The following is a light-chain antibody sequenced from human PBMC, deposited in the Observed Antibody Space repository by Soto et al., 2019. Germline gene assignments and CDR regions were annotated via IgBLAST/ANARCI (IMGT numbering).Light chain of an antibody. Sequence: DIVLTHSPATLSLSPGERATLSCRASQSVDNCLAWYQQKPGQAPRLLIYDASDRAPGIPARFSGSGSGTDFSLTISNLDPEDFAVYYCQQCSNWPPITFGQGTRLEIK. CDR1: QSVDNC. V-gene: IGKV3-11*01. CDR2: DAS. CDR3: QQCSNWPPIT. J-gene: IGKJ5*01.